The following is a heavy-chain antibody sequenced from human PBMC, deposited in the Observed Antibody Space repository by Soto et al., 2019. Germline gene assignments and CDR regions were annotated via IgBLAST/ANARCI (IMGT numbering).Heavy chain of an antibody. J-gene: IGHJ4*02. CDR1: GYTFTSYA. V-gene: IGHV1-3*01. CDR2: INAGNGNT. D-gene: IGHD1-7*01. CDR3: ARDWATITGTTTPFDY. Sequence: QVQLVQSGAEVKKPGASVKVSCKASGYTFTSYAMHWVRQAPGQRLEWMGWINAGNGNTKYSQKFQGRVTITGDTSASTAYMELSSLRSEDTAVYYCARDWATITGTTTPFDYWGQGTLVTVSS.